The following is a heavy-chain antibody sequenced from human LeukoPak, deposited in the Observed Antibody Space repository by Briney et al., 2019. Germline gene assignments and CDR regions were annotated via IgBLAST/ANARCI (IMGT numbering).Heavy chain of an antibody. D-gene: IGHD3-22*01. CDR1: GGSINNYY. CDR2: IYYSGIT. Sequence: PSETLSLTCTVSGGSINNYYWSWIRQPPGKGLEWIGYIYYSGITNYNPSLKSRVTISVDTSRNQFSLKVTSVIAADTAVYYCAREDSSGPYNWFDPWGQGTLVTVSS. V-gene: IGHV4-59*01. CDR3: AREDSSGPYNWFDP. J-gene: IGHJ5*02.